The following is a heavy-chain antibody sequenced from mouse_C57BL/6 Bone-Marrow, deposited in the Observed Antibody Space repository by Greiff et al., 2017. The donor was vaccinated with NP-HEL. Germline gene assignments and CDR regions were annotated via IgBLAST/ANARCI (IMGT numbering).Heavy chain of an antibody. CDR2: INPYNGGT. D-gene: IGHD2-4*01. Sequence: VQLKESGPVLVKPGASVKMSCKASGYTFTDYYMNWVKQSHGKSLEWIGVINPYNGGTSYNQKFKGKATLTVDKSSSTAYMELNSLTSEDSAVYYCARSAGYDYDCAYWGQGTLVTVSA. CDR1: GYTFTDYY. V-gene: IGHV1-19*01. J-gene: IGHJ3*01. CDR3: ARSAGYDYDCAY.